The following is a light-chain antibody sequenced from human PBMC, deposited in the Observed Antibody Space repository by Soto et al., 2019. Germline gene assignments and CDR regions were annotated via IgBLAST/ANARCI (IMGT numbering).Light chain of an antibody. CDR2: NNN. Sequence: QLVLTQPPSASGTPGQRVTISCSGSSSNIGSNTVNWYQQLPGTTPKVLIYNNNQRPSGVPDRFSSSKSGTSASLAISGLQSEDEADYYCAAWDDSLNGYVVFGGGTKVTVL. J-gene: IGLJ2*01. V-gene: IGLV1-44*01. CDR1: SSNIGSNT. CDR3: AAWDDSLNGYVV.